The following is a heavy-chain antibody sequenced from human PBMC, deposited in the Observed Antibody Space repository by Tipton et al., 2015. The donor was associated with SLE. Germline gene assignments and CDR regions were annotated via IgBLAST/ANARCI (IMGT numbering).Heavy chain of an antibody. D-gene: IGHD1-20*01. CDR3: ARDRYNWNGGWYFDL. CDR1: GFTFSSYA. CDR2: ISYDGSNK. Sequence: SLKLSCAASGFTFSSYAMHWVRQAPGKGLEWVAVISYDGSNKYYADSVKGRFTISRDNAKNSLYLQMNSLRAEDTAVYYCARDRYNWNGGWYFDLWGRGTLVTVSS. V-gene: IGHV3-30-3*01. J-gene: IGHJ2*01.